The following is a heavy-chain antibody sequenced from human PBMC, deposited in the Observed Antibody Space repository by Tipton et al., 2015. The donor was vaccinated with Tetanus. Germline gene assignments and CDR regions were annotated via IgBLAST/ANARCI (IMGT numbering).Heavy chain of an antibody. V-gene: IGHV4-59*01. CDR1: GGSMSTYY. D-gene: IGHD3-10*01. Sequence: TLSLTCTVSGGSMSTYYWSWIRQPPGKGLEWIGYVYYTGSTDYNPSLKSRVTISVDTSKSQFSLRLTSVTAADTAVYYCARSKLLWFGESRSGFDYWGQGTLVTVSS. CDR3: ARSKLLWFGESRSGFDY. CDR2: VYYTGST. J-gene: IGHJ4*02.